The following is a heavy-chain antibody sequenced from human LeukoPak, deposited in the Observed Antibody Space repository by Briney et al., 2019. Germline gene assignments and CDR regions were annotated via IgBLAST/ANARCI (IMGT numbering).Heavy chain of an antibody. J-gene: IGHJ4*02. Sequence: SETLSLTCTISGGFITGSSYYWGWIRQSPGKGLEWIGNIYYSGSTYYNSSLKSRVTISIDTSKNHFSLRLTSVTASDTAVYFCTRGSYDVLTGRSTLGEYWGQGTLVAVSS. CDR2: IYYSGST. V-gene: IGHV4-39*02. D-gene: IGHD3-9*01. CDR1: GGFITGSSYY. CDR3: TRGSYDVLTGRSTLGEY.